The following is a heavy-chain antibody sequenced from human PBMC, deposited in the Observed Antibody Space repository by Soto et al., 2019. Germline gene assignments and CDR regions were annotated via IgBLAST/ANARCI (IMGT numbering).Heavy chain of an antibody. Sequence: QVQLQESGPGLVKPSETLSLTCTVSGGSVSSGSYYWSWIRQPPGKGLEWIGYIYYSGSTNYNPSLKSRVTISVATSKNQFSLKLSSVTAADTAVYYCARDDRAWFDPWGQGTLVTVSS. V-gene: IGHV4-61*01. CDR2: IYYSGST. CDR3: ARDDRAWFDP. CDR1: GGSVSSGSYY. J-gene: IGHJ5*02.